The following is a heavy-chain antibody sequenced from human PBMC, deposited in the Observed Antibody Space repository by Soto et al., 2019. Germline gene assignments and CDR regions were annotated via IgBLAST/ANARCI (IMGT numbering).Heavy chain of an antibody. V-gene: IGHV4-39*01. CDR3: ARQPYDSSDYFDY. D-gene: IGHD3-22*01. J-gene: IGHJ4*02. CDR1: GDSISSSTYY. Sequence: QVQLQESGPGLVKPSETLSLTCTVSGDSISSSTYYWGWIRQPPGKGLEWIGSIYYSGRTYYNPSLKSRVTISVDTSMIHFSLKLISVTAADTAVYFCARQPYDSSDYFDYWGQGTLVTVSS. CDR2: IYYSGRT.